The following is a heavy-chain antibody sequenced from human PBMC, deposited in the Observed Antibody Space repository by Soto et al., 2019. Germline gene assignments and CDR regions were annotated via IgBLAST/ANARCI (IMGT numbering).Heavy chain of an antibody. Sequence: SETLSLTCSVSGGSISSRESYWGWIRQPPGKGLEWIGTIYFSGSTYYNPSLKSRVTMSVDTSKNQFSLKQTSVTAADTAVYYCARVPDRWGQGTLVTVSS. CDR2: IYFSGST. D-gene: IGHD2-2*01. V-gene: IGHV4-39*07. J-gene: IGHJ5*02. CDR1: GGSISSRESY. CDR3: ARVPDR.